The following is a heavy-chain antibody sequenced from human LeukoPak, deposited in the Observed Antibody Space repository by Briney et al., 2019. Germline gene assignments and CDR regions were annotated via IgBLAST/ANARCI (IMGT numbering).Heavy chain of an antibody. D-gene: IGHD2-2*03. CDR3: ARDAIGYCSSTSCPGDYYYYMDV. Sequence: TSETLSLTCTVSGGSISSFYWSWFRQPPGKGLAWIGLMYYSGITNYNPSLKSRVTLSVDKSKNQFSLKLSSVTAADTAVYYCARDAIGYCSSTSCPGDYYYYMDVWGKGTTVTVSS. CDR1: GGSISSFY. V-gene: IGHV4-59*12. J-gene: IGHJ6*03. CDR2: MYYSGIT.